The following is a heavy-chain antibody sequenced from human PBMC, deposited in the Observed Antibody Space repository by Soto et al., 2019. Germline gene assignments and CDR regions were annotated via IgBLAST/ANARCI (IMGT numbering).Heavy chain of an antibody. V-gene: IGHV4-31*03. CDR1: GGSISSGGYY. CDR2: IYYSGST. D-gene: IGHD3-16*01. CDR3: AREGGLRFGMDV. Sequence: TLSLTCTVSGGSISSGGYYWSWIRQHPGKGLEWIGYIYYSGSTYYNPSLKSRVTISVDTSKNQFSLKLSSVTAADTAVYYCAREGGLRFGMDVWGQGTTVTVSS. J-gene: IGHJ6*02.